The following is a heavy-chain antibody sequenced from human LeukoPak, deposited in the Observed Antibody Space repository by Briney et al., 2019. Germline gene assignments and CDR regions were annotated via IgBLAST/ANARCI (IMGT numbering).Heavy chain of an antibody. V-gene: IGHV3-11*01. J-gene: IGHJ6*03. D-gene: IGHD2-2*01. CDR1: GFTFSDYY. CDR3: ARGYCSSTSCYHGTYYYYYMDV. Sequence: GGSLRLSCAASGFTFSDYYMSWIRQAPGKGLEWVSYISSSGSTIYYADSVKGRFTISRDNAKNSLYLQMNSLRAEDTAVYYCARGYCSSTSCYHGTYYYYYMDVWGKGTTVTVSS. CDR2: ISSSGSTI.